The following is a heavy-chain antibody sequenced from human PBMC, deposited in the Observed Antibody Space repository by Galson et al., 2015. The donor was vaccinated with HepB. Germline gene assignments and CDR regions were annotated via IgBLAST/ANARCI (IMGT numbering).Heavy chain of an antibody. J-gene: IGHJ5*02. D-gene: IGHD6-13*01. Sequence: SLRLSCAASGFTFDDYAMHWVRQAPGKGLEWVSGISWNSGSIGYADSVKGRFTISRDNAKNSLYLQMNSLRAEDTALYYCAKDTVHLPGIAAAGGFDPWGQGTLVTVSS. CDR1: GFTFDDYA. CDR2: ISWNSGSI. CDR3: AKDTVHLPGIAAAGGFDP. V-gene: IGHV3-9*01.